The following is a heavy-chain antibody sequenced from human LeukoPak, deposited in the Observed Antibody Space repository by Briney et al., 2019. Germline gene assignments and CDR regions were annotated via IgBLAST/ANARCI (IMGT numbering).Heavy chain of an antibody. CDR3: AKWHPLYYFDY. D-gene: IGHD2-8*01. V-gene: IGHV3-30*02. Sequence: HPGGSLRLSCAASGFTFGSFGMHWVRQAPGKGLEWVAVIQYDGNNKYYADSVKGRFTISRDNSKNTLYMQMNSLRPDDTAVYYCAKWHPLYYFDYWGQGTPVTVSS. CDR2: IQYDGNNK. CDR1: GFTFGSFG. J-gene: IGHJ4*02.